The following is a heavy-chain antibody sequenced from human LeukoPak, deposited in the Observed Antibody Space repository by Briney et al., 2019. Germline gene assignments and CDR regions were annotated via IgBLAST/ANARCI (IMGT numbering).Heavy chain of an antibody. Sequence: WVRQAPGKGLEWIGSIYTSGNTYYKPSLKSRVTVSVDTSKNQFSLKLSSVTAADTAVYYCARDTYQRDFWSGYYPTYFDYWGQGTLVTVSS. CDR2: IYTSGNT. D-gene: IGHD3-3*01. V-gene: IGHV4-39*07. CDR3: ARDTYQRDFWSGYYPTYFDY. J-gene: IGHJ4*02.